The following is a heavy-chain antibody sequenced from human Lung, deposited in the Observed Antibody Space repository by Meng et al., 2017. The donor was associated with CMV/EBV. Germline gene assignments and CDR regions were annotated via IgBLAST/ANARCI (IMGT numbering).Heavy chain of an antibody. D-gene: IGHD2-2*01. CDR3: AREFCSSSSCYPPDV. CDR2: ISYDGSNK. J-gene: IGHJ6*02. CDR1: GFTFSSYA. Sequence: GGSLRLXCAASGFTFSSYAMHWVRQAPGKGLEWVAVISYDGSNKYYADSVKGRFTISRDNSKNTLYLQMNSLRAEDTAVYYCAREFCSSSSCYPPDVWGQGXTVTVSS. V-gene: IGHV3-30-3*01.